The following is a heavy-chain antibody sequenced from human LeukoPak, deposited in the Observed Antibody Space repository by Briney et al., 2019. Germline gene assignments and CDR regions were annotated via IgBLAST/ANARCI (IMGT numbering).Heavy chain of an antibody. CDR2: ISGSGGST. V-gene: IGHV3-23*01. D-gene: IGHD3-10*01. Sequence: GGSLRLSCAASGFTFSSYAMSWVRQAPGKGLEWVSAISGSGGSTYYADSVKGRFTISRDNSKNTLYLQVNSLRAEDTAVYYCAKWGSWSSYRFDYWGQGTLVTVSS. CDR1: GFTFSSYA. CDR3: AKWGSWSSYRFDY. J-gene: IGHJ4*02.